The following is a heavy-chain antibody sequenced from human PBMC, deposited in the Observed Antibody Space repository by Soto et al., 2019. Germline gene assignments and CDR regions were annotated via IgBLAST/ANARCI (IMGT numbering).Heavy chain of an antibody. V-gene: IGHV1-18*01. J-gene: IGHJ4*02. D-gene: IGHD3-22*01. CDR1: GYTFTAYG. Sequence: QVQLVQSGPEVKMPGASVKVSCKTSGYTFTAYGPAWLRQAPGQRPEWMGWVSTNDDRTNYAQKFQGRVTMTTDRSTTTTSMELRSLRGDDTAVYYCARELNTESSAYYSFAFWGQGTLVTVSS. CDR2: VSTNDDRT. CDR3: ARELNTESSAYYSFAF.